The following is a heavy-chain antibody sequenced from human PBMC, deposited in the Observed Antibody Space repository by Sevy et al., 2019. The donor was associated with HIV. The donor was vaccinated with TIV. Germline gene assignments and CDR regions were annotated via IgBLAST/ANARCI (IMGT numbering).Heavy chain of an antibody. CDR3: ARGLGYYYGSGSYPGD. V-gene: IGHV1-8*01. CDR1: GYTFTSYD. Sequence: ASVKVSCKASGYTFTSYDINWVRQATGQGLEWMGWMNPNSGNTGYAQKFQGRVTMTRNTSISTAYMELSSLRSEDTAVYYCARGLGYYYGSGSYPGDWGQGTLVTGSS. J-gene: IGHJ1*01. D-gene: IGHD3-10*01. CDR2: MNPNSGNT.